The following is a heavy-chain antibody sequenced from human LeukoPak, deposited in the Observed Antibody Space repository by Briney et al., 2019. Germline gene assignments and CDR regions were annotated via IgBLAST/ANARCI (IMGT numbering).Heavy chain of an antibody. D-gene: IGHD2-8*01. CDR2: INHSGST. V-gene: IGHV4-34*01. CDR1: GGSFSGSY. CDR3: ARVICTNGVCFNWFDP. Sequence: SETLSLTCAVYGGSFSGSYWSWIRQPPRQGLGWIGEINHSGSTNYNPSLKSRVTISVDPSKNQFSLKLSSVTAADTAVYYCARVICTNGVCFNWFDPWGQGTLVTVSS. J-gene: IGHJ5*02.